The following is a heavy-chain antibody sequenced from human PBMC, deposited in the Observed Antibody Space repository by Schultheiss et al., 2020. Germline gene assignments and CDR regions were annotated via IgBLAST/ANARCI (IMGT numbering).Heavy chain of an antibody. CDR3: ARLDYSGNILDD. V-gene: IGHV4-39*01. D-gene: IGHD4-23*01. J-gene: IGHJ4*02. Sequence: SQTLSLTCTVSRDSISSSSVHWGWIRQSPGKGLEWIAHFYYSGSTSTYYNPSLKSRVSISVDASKNQFSLTINSVTAANTAVYYCARLDYSGNILDDCGQGTLVTVSS. CDR2: FYYSGST. CDR1: RDSISSSSVH.